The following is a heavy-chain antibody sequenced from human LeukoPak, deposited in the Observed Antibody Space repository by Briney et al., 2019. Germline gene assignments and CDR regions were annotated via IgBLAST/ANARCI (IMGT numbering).Heavy chain of an antibody. D-gene: IGHD6-19*01. J-gene: IGHJ4*02. V-gene: IGHV4-4*02. CDR1: GASIISSDW. CDR2: IYHGGNT. Sequence: KPSETLSLTCAVSGASIISSDWWSWVRQPPGKGLEWIGEIYHGGNTNYNPSLEGRVAISVDKSKNQFSLELTSVTAVDTAVYYCAREEGSSGWWAQNYWGQGTLVTVSS. CDR3: AREEGSSGWWAQNY.